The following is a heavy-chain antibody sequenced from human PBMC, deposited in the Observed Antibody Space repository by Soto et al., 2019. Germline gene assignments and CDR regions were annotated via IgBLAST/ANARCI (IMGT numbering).Heavy chain of an antibody. Sequence: PSETLSLTCTVSGGSISSGGYYWSWIRQHPGKGLEWIGYIYYSGSTYYNPSLKSRVTISVDTSKNQFSLKLSSVTAADTAVYYCARSVYHSGSYLNYYYYYGMDVWGQGTTVTVSS. CDR3: ARSVYHSGSYLNYYYYYGMDV. V-gene: IGHV4-31*03. CDR1: GGSISSGGYY. CDR2: IYYSGST. J-gene: IGHJ6*02. D-gene: IGHD1-26*01.